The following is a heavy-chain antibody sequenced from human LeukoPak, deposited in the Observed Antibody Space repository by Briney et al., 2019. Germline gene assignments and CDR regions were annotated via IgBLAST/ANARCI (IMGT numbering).Heavy chain of an antibody. CDR1: GFTFDEYA. Sequence: PGRSLRLSCAASGFTFDEYAMHWVRQAPGKGLEWVSGISWNSGLIDYADSVKGRFTISRDNAKNSLYLQMNSPKAEDTAFYYCAKVGIFGLVTYYFDYWGQGTLVTVSS. V-gene: IGHV3-9*01. D-gene: IGHD3/OR15-3a*01. CDR2: ISWNSGLI. CDR3: AKVGIFGLVTYYFDY. J-gene: IGHJ4*02.